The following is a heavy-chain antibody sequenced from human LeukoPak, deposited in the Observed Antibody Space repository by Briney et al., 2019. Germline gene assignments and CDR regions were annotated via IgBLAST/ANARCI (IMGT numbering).Heavy chain of an antibody. D-gene: IGHD3-3*01. J-gene: IGHJ3*02. Sequence: SGRSLRLSCTASGFTSGDYAMSWVRQAPGKGLEWVGFIRSKAYDGTTEYAASVKGRFTMSRDDSKSIAYLQMNSLKTEDTAVYYCTRESYDFWSGYYPDDAFDIWGQGTMVTVSS. CDR1: GFTSGDYA. CDR3: TRESYDFWSGYYPDDAFDI. CDR2: IRSKAYDGTT. V-gene: IGHV3-49*04.